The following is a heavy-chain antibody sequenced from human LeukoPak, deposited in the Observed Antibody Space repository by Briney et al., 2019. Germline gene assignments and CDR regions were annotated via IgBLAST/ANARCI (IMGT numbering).Heavy chain of an antibody. Sequence: SETLSLTCAVYGGSFSGNYWSWIRQSPGKGLEGIGEINHGGSTNYNPSLKSRVTISVHTSKTQFSLKLRSVTAADTAVYYCARGRPAGIPAAIPQYYYYYYMDVWGKGTTVTVSS. V-gene: IGHV4-34*01. D-gene: IGHD2-2*02. CDR3: ARGRPAGIPAAIPQYYYYYYMDV. J-gene: IGHJ6*03. CDR2: INHGGST. CDR1: GGSFSGNY.